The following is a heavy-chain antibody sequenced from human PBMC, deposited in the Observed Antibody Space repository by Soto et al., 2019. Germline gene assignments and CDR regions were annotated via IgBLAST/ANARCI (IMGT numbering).Heavy chain of an antibody. V-gene: IGHV5-51*01. CDR2: VYPSDSDV. CDR3: TRGGVATRTFDY. J-gene: IGHJ4*02. CDR1: GYRFSSSW. D-gene: IGHD3-3*01. Sequence: VESLKISCHGTGYRFSSSWIGWVRQKPGKGLEWLGNVYPSDSDVRYSPSFQGQVTISADKSISTAYVQWSSLKASDTAMYYCTRGGVATRTFDYWGQGTLVTVSS.